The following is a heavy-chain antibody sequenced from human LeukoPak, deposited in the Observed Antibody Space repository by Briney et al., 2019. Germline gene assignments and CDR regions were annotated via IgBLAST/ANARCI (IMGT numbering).Heavy chain of an antibody. CDR1: GYTFTGYY. CDR2: INPNSGGT. CDR3: AREGIAAAGTGGGFDY. D-gene: IGHD6-13*01. J-gene: IGHJ4*02. Sequence: ASVKVSCKASGYTFTGYYMHWVRQAPGQGLEWMGWINPNSGGTNYAQKFQGWVTMTRDTSISTAYMELSRLRSDDTAVYYCAREGIAAAGTGGGFDYWGQGTLVTVSS. V-gene: IGHV1-2*04.